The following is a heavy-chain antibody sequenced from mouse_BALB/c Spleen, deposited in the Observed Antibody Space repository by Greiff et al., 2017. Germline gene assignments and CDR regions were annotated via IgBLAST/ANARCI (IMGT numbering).Heavy chain of an antibody. D-gene: IGHD4-1*01. Sequence: EVQLKQSGAELVKPGASVKLSCTASGFNIKDTYMHWVKQRPEQGLEWIGRIDPANGNTKYDPKFQGKATITADTSSNTAYLQLSSLTSEDTAVYYCVNWDYFDYWGQGTTLTVSS. V-gene: IGHV14-3*02. CDR1: GFNIKDTY. J-gene: IGHJ2*01. CDR3: VNWDYFDY. CDR2: IDPANGNT.